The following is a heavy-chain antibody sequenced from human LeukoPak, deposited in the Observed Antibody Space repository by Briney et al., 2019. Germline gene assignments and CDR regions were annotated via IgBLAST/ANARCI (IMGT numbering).Heavy chain of an antibody. V-gene: IGHV3-53*01. CDR3: ARGSSSSLGYYYYGMDV. D-gene: IGHD6-6*01. Sequence: GGSLRLSCAASGFTVSSNYMSWVRQAPGKGLEWVSVIYSGGSTYYADSVKGRFTISRDNSKNTLYLQMNSLRAEDTAVYYCARGSSSSLGYYYYGMDVWGQGTTVTVSS. CDR1: GFTVSSNY. CDR2: IYSGGST. J-gene: IGHJ6*02.